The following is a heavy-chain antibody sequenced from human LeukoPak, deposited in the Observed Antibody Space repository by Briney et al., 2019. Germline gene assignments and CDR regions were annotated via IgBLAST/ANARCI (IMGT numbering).Heavy chain of an antibody. CDR3: ARVAVGEYNFHH. CDR2: INPDGSTA. J-gene: IGHJ4*02. D-gene: IGHD6-19*01. Sequence: GGSLRLSCAASEFTFSTHWMHWVRQAPGKGLVWVSRINPDGSTASYAGSVEGRFTISRDNAKNTLYLQMNSLRAEDTAVYFCARVAVGEYNFHHWGQGTLVTVSS. V-gene: IGHV3-74*01. CDR1: EFTFSTHW.